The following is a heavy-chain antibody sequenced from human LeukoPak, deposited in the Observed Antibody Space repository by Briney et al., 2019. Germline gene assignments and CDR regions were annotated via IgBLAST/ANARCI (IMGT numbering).Heavy chain of an antibody. V-gene: IGHV1-18*01. CDR3: ARGHPDYDILTGYYYFDY. D-gene: IGHD3-9*01. CDR2: ISAYNGNT. J-gene: IGHJ4*02. Sequence: ASVKVSCKASGYTFTSYGISWVRQAPGQGLEWMGWISAYNGNTNYAQKLQGRVTMTTDTTTSTAYMELRSLRCDDTAVYYCARGHPDYDILTGYYYFDYWGQGTLVTVSS. CDR1: GYTFTSYG.